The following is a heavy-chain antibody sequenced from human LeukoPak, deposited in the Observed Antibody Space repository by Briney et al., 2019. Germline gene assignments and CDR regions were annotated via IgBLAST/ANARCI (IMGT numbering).Heavy chain of an antibody. J-gene: IGHJ4*02. CDR2: ISGSGGST. V-gene: IGHV3-23*01. CDR1: GFTFSSYA. CDR3: AKWRHMALAGKGARRFDY. Sequence: PGGSLRLSCAASGFTFSSYAMSWVRQAPGKGLEWVSAISGSGGSTYYADSVKGRFTISRDNSKNTLYLQMNSLRAEDTAVYYCAKWRHMALAGKGARRFDYRGQGNLVT. D-gene: IGHD6-19*01.